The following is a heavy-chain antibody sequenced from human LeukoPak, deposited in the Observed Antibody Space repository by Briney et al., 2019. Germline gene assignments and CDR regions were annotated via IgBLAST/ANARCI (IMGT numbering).Heavy chain of an antibody. CDR2: MNQDGSRK. D-gene: IGHD3-10*01. CDR1: GFTFSSSW. J-gene: IGHJ4*02. V-gene: IGHV3-7*01. CDR3: TRDSQGSGTYSTDH. Sequence: GGSLRLSCVASGFTFSSSWMSWVRQGPGKGPEWAANMNQDGSRKYYVDSVEGRFTISGDNAKNSLFLQMNGLRDEDTAVYYCTRDSQGSGTYSTDHWGQGTLVTVSS.